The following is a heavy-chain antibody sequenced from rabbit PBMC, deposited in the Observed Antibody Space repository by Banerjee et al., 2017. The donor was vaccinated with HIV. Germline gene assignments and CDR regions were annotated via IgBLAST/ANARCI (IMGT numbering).Heavy chain of an antibody. CDR2: IYTSGNT. V-gene: IGHV1S45*01. D-gene: IGHD6-1*01. CDR3: ASGYGVAGYDYPYYGMDL. CDR1: GFSFSSSYY. Sequence: QEQLEESGGDLVKPGASLTLTCTASGFSFSSSYYMCWVRQAPGKGLELIACIYTSGNTYYASWAKGRFTISKTSSTTVTLQMTSLTAADTATYFCASGYGVAGYDYPYYGMDLWGPGTLVTVS. J-gene: IGHJ6*01.